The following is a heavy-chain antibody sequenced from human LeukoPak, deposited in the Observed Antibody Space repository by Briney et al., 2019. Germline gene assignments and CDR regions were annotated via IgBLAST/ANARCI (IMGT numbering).Heavy chain of an antibody. Sequence: GGSLRLSCAASGFTFSSSAMSWVREAPGKGLKWVSSISGSGSGGSTYYADSVKGRFTISRDNAKNSLYLQMNSLRAEDTAVYYCAELGITMIGGVWGKGTTVTISS. V-gene: IGHV3-23*01. J-gene: IGHJ6*04. D-gene: IGHD3-10*02. CDR3: AELGITMIGGV. CDR2: ISGSGSGGST. CDR1: GFTFSSSA.